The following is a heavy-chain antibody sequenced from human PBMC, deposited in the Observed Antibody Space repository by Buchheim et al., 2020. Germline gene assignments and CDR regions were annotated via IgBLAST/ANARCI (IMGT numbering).Heavy chain of an antibody. CDR2: IYYSGST. CDR3: ARVRTDGDYTETEDYYYYYMDV. CDR1: GGSISSGGYY. V-gene: IGHV4-31*03. D-gene: IGHD4-17*01. J-gene: IGHJ6*03. Sequence: QVQLQESGPGLVKPSQPLSLTCTVSGGSISSGGYYWSWIRQHPGKGLEWIGYIYYSGSTYYNPSLKSRVTISVDTSKHQFSLKLSSVTAADTAVYYCARVRTDGDYTETEDYYYYYMDVWGKGTT.